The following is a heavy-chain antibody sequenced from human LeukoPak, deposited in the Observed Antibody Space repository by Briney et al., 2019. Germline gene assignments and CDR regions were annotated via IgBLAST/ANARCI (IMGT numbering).Heavy chain of an antibody. CDR3: ARSRTGYFDL. J-gene: IGHJ2*01. CDR1: GFTFSSYS. CDR2: ISSSSSYI. Sequence: AGSLRLSCAASGFTFSSYSMNWVRQAPGKGLEWVSSISSSSSYIYYADSVEGRFTISRDNAKNSLYLQMNSLRDEDTAMYYCARSRTGYFDLWGRGTLVTVS. V-gene: IGHV3-21*01.